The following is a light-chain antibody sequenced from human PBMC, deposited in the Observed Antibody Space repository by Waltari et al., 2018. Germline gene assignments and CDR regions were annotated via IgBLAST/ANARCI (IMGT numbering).Light chain of an antibody. CDR2: GAS. CDR1: QSLGND. J-gene: IGKJ1*01. CDR3: QQYKEWPPWT. V-gene: IGKV3-15*01. Sequence: EIVMTQSPATLSVSPGERATIYFRASQSLGNDLAWYHQAPGQAPRLLIYGASSRATGVPARFSGSGSGTEFTLTITSLQSGDFGIYFCQQYKEWPPWTFGQGTRMDTK.